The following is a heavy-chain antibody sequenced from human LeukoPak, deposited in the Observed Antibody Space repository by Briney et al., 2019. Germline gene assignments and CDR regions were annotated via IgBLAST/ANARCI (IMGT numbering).Heavy chain of an antibody. CDR2: IYHSGST. V-gene: IGHV4-59*12. CDR1: GGSISSYY. D-gene: IGHD5-24*01. Sequence: SETLSLACTVSGGSISSYYWSWIRQPPGKGLEWIGYIYHSGSTYYNPSLKSRVTISVDRSKNQFSLKLSSVTAADTAVYYCARVVPEMEGRYFDLWGRGTLVTVSS. CDR3: ARVVPEMEGRYFDL. J-gene: IGHJ2*01.